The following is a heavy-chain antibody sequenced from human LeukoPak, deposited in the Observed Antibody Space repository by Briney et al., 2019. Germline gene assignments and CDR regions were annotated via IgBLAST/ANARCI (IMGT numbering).Heavy chain of an antibody. V-gene: IGHV4-39*07. D-gene: IGHD6-19*01. Sequence: SETLSLTCTVSGGSISSSSYYCGWIRQPPGKGLEWIGSIYYSGSTYYNPSLKSRVTMSVDTSKNQFSLKLSSVTAADTAVYYCARDPGGYSSGWHYFDYWGQGTLVTVSS. J-gene: IGHJ4*02. CDR3: ARDPGGYSSGWHYFDY. CDR2: IYYSGST. CDR1: GGSISSSSYY.